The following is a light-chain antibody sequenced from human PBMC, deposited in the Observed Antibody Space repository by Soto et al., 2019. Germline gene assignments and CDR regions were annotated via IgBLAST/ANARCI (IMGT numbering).Light chain of an antibody. CDR2: EVV. Sequence: QAVVTQEPSLTVSPGGTVTLTCGSSTGAVTNGHYPYWFQQKPGQAPRTLIYEVVNRPSGVSNRFSGSKSGNTASLTISGLQAEDEAEYYCSSYSSSFTVLFGGGTKLTVL. CDR1: TGAVTNGHY. CDR3: SSYSSSFTVL. J-gene: IGLJ2*01. V-gene: IGLV7-46*01.